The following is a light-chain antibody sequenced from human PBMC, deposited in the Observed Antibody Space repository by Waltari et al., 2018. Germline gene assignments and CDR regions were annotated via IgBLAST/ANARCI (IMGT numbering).Light chain of an antibody. V-gene: IGLV2-23*01. J-gene: IGLJ1*01. CDR1: SNDIGHYDL. CDR2: GAT. CDR3: FSFVAANSFV. Sequence: QSALPQPASVSGSPGQSIPLSCTGTSNDIGHYDLVSWYQQRPGEAPKLLMYGATKRPSGVSNRFSGSKSGKTASLTISGLQTEDEADYYCFSFVAANSFVFGPGTKVTVL.